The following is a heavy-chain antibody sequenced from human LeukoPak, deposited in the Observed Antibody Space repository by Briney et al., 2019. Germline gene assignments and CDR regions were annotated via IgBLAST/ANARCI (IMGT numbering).Heavy chain of an antibody. CDR3: ARGAVAGFDY. Sequence: GGSLRLSCAASGFTFSNYGMHWVRHAAGKGLKWVSAIATAGHTYYPGSVKGRFTISRENAKNSLYLQMNILRAGDTAVYYCARGAVAGFDYWGQGTLVTVSS. J-gene: IGHJ4*02. CDR1: GFTFSNYG. D-gene: IGHD6-19*01. CDR2: IATAGHT. V-gene: IGHV3-13*01.